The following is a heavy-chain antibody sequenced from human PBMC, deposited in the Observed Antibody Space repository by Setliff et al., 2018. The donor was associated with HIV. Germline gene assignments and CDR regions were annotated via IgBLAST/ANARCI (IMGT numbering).Heavy chain of an antibody. V-gene: IGHV3-11*01. Sequence: GGSLRLSCAASGFTFSDYYMSWIRQAPGKGLEWVSYISSSGSTIYYADSVKGRFTISRDNSKNTVYLQMNSLRAEDTAEYYCAKELAASGLGYFDSWGRGILVTVSS. CDR1: GFTFSDYY. CDR2: ISSSGSTI. J-gene: IGHJ4*02. D-gene: IGHD3-22*01. CDR3: AKELAASGLGYFDS.